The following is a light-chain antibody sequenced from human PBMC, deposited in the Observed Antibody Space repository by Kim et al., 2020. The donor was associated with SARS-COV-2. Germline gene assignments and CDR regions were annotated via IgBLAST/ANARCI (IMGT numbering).Light chain of an antibody. Sequence: QLALTQPPSASGTPGQRVTISCSGSSSNIGSNYVYWYQQLPGTAPKLLIYRNNQRPSGVPDRFSGSKSGTSASLAISGLRSEDEADYYCAAWDDSLRVFGGGTQLTVL. CDR3: AAWDDSLRV. J-gene: IGLJ3*02. CDR1: SSNIGSNY. CDR2: RNN. V-gene: IGLV1-47*01.